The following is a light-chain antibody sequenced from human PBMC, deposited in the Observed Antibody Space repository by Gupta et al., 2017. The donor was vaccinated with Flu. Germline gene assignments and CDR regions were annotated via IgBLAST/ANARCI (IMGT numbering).Light chain of an antibody. J-gene: IGKJ1*01. CDR1: QNVNSW. Sequence: DIQMTQSPSTLAASVGDSVTLTCRASQNVNSWLAWYQQRPGKAPTLLIYKASTLHTGFSSRFSGSGSGTEFTLTISSLQPDDLATYYCQQYNMYPKTFGQGTKVELK. CDR2: KAS. CDR3: QQYNMYPKT. V-gene: IGKV1-5*03.